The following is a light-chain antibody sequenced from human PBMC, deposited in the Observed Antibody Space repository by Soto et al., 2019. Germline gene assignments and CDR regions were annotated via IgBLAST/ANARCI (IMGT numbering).Light chain of an antibody. CDR3: QQYCSSPYT. J-gene: IGKJ2*01. V-gene: IGKV3-20*01. Sequence: EIVLTQSPGTLSLSPGERATLSCRASQSVSSSYLAWYQQKPGQAPRLLIYGASSRATGITDRFSSSGCGTGFTLTTSRLEPEDFAVYYCQQYCSSPYTFGQGTKLEIK. CDR2: GAS. CDR1: QSVSSSY.